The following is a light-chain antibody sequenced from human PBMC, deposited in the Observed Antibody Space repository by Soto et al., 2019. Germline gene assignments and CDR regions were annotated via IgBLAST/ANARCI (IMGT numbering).Light chain of an antibody. Sequence: DIQMTRSPXXXSXXIXDXVTVACRASQGISNWLAWYQQKPGKAPKLLIFHASSLESGVPSRFSGSGSGTEFTLTISSLQSDDFATYYCQQYSSYPTFGQGTKVDI. CDR2: HAS. CDR1: QGISNW. J-gene: IGKJ1*01. V-gene: IGKV1-5*01. CDR3: QQYSSYPT.